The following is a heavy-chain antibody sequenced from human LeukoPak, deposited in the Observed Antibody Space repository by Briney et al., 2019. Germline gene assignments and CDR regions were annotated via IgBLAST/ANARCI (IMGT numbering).Heavy chain of an antibody. Sequence: GGSLRLSCAASGFTFSDYYMSWVRQAPGKGLEWVSAISGSGGSTYYADSVKGRFTISRDNSKNTLYLQMNSLRAEDTAVYYCAKATGIAVAGPYYFDYWGQGTLVTVSS. J-gene: IGHJ4*02. D-gene: IGHD6-19*01. CDR3: AKATGIAVAGPYYFDY. CDR1: GFTFSDYY. CDR2: ISGSGGST. V-gene: IGHV3-23*01.